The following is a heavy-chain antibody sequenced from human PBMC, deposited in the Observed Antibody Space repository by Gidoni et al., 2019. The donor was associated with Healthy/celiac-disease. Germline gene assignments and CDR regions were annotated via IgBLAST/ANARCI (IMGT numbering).Heavy chain of an antibody. Sequence: QLQLQESGPGRVKPSETLSLTCTVSGGSISSSSYYWGWIRQPPGKGLEWIGSIYYSGSTYYNPSLKSRVTISVDTSKNQFSLKLSSVTAADTAVYYCASNTLLWFGAEPPDYWGQGTLVTVSS. J-gene: IGHJ4*02. CDR3: ASNTLLWFGAEPPDY. CDR2: IYYSGST. CDR1: GGSISSSSYY. D-gene: IGHD3-10*01. V-gene: IGHV4-39*07.